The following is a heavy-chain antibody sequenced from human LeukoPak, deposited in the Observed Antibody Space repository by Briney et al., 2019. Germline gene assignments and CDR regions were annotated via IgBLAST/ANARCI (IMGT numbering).Heavy chain of an antibody. J-gene: IGHJ4*02. D-gene: IGHD1-26*01. Sequence: SQTLSLTCAISGDSVSSNSGAWNWIRQSPSRGLEWLGRTYYRSKSYNDYAESVKSRINIKPDTSSTQFSLQLTSVTPEDTAVYYCAKPPEVGATVGYFDYWGQGTLVTVSS. CDR2: TYYRSKSYN. CDR1: GDSVSSNSGA. V-gene: IGHV6-1*01. CDR3: AKPPEVGATVGYFDY.